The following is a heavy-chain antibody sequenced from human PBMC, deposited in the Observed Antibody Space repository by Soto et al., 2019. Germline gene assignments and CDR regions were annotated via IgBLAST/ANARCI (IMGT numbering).Heavy chain of an antibody. CDR3: ARDTRYYDSSGYDHDAFDI. CDR1: GGSISSSNW. V-gene: IGHV4-4*02. Sequence: SETLSLTCAVSGGSISSSNWWSWVRQPPGKGLEWIGEIYHSGSTNYNPSLKSRVTISVDKSKNQFSLKLSSVTAADTAVYYCARDTRYYDSSGYDHDAFDIWGQGTMVTVSS. D-gene: IGHD3-22*01. J-gene: IGHJ3*02. CDR2: IYHSGST.